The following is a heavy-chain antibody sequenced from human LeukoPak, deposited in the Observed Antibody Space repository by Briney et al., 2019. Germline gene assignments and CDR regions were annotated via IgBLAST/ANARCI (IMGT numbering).Heavy chain of an antibody. J-gene: IGHJ5*02. CDR1: GIPLCKFG. Sequence: GGPLRLFWGLWGIPLCKFGKMGARDPTGEGGECGPGDSDSGGSPKNPDSVKGRFTNSRDNTKNTLFLQMTSRRAEGTAVYYCARSDFWSCYRLDPWGQGTLVTVSS. D-gene: IGHD3-3*01. CDR3: ARSDFWSCYRLDP. CDR2: DSDSGGSP. V-gene: IGHV3-23*01.